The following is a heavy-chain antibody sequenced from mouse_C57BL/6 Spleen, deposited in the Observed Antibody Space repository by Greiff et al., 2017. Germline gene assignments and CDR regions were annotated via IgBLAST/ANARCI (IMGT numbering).Heavy chain of an antibody. CDR2: IYPGDGDT. V-gene: IGHV1-82*01. D-gene: IGHD1-1*01. Sequence: QVQLQQSGPELVKPGASVKISCKASGYAFSSSWMNWVKQRPGKGLEWIGRIYPGDGDTNYNGKFKGKATLTADKSSSTAYMQLSSLTSEDSSVYVCARDFLITTVVATDYWGQGTTLTVSS. CDR3: ARDFLITTVVATDY. J-gene: IGHJ2*01. CDR1: GYAFSSSW.